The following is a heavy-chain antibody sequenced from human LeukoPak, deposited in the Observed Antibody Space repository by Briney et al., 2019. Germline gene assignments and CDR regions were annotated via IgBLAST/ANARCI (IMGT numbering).Heavy chain of an antibody. J-gene: IGHJ4*02. CDR1: GYAFTGYY. CDR2: INPNSGDT. CDR3: AKAKPQGSDRDFDY. V-gene: IGHV1-2*06. D-gene: IGHD1-14*01. Sequence: ASVKVSCKTSGYAFTGYYMHWVRQAPGQGLEWMGRINPNSGDTNYAQKFQGRVTMTGDTSITTAYMELNSLRSDDTAVYYCAKAKPQGSDRDFDYWGQGTLVTVSS.